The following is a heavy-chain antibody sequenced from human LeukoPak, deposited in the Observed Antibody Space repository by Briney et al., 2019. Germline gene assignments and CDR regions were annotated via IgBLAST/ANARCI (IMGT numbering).Heavy chain of an antibody. CDR3: AKGIAAAGTGDY. D-gene: IGHD6-13*01. Sequence: GGSLRLSCAASGFTFSSYAMSWVRQAPGKGLEWVSAISGSGGNTYYADSVKGRFTISRDNSKNTLYLQMNSLRAEDTAVYYCAKGIAAAGTGDYWGQGTLVTVSS. CDR1: GFTFSSYA. CDR2: ISGSGGNT. V-gene: IGHV3-23*01. J-gene: IGHJ4*02.